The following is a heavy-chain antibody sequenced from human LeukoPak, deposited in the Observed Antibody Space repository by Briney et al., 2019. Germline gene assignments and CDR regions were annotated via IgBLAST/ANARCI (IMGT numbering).Heavy chain of an antibody. CDR3: ARVYSLGIAAAGCDY. CDR2: ISYDGSNK. CDR1: GFTFSSYA. V-gene: IGHV3-30*04. D-gene: IGHD6-13*01. J-gene: IGHJ4*02. Sequence: GGSLRLSCAASGFTFSSYAMHWVRQAPGKGLEWVAVISYDGSNKYYADSVKGRFTISRDNSKNSLYLQMNSLRAEDTAVYYCARVYSLGIAAAGCDYWGQGTLVTVSS.